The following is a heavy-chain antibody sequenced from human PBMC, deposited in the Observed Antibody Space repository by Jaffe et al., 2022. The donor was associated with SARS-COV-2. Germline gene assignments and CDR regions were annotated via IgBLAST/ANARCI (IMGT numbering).Heavy chain of an antibody. V-gene: IGHV1-69*01. CDR2: IIPIFGTA. J-gene: IGHJ3*02. CDR3: ARPVPYYYDSSGYYYHAFDI. CDR1: GGTFSSYA. Sequence: QVQLVQSGAEVKKPGSSVKVSCKASGGTFSSYAISWVRQAPGQGLEWMGGIIPIFGTANYAQKFQGRVTITADESTSTAYMELSSLRSEDTAVYYCARPVPYYYDSSGYYYHAFDIWGQGTMVTVSS. D-gene: IGHD3-22*01.